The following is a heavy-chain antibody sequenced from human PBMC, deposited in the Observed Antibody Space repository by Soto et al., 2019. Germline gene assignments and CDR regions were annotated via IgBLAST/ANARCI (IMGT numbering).Heavy chain of an antibody. J-gene: IGHJ3*02. CDR1: GFTLSSYA. Sequence: EVQLLESGGGLVEPGGSLRLSCAASGFTLSSYAMSWVRQAPGKGLEWVSVMSGSGTVIYYAASVKGRFTISRDNSKNTLDLHMNSLGAGDSAVDYCVEDIWTTGTSRRAFDTWGQGTMVTVSS. CDR3: VEDIWTTGTSRRAFDT. D-gene: IGHD1-1*01. CDR2: MSGSGTVI. V-gene: IGHV3-23*01.